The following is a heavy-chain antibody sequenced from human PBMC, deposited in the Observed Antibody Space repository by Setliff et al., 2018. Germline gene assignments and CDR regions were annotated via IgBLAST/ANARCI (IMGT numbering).Heavy chain of an antibody. CDR3: ARSKYYYDSSGYYREDAFDI. CDR2: INPSGGST. J-gene: IGHJ3*02. D-gene: IGHD3-22*01. V-gene: IGHV1-46*01. CDR1: GYTFTSYY. Sequence: ASVKVSCKASGYTFTSYYMHWVRQAPGQGLEWMGIINPSGGSTSYAQKFQGRVTMTRDTSTSTVYMELSSLRSEGTAVYYCARSKYYYDSSGYYREDAFDIWGQGTMVTVSS.